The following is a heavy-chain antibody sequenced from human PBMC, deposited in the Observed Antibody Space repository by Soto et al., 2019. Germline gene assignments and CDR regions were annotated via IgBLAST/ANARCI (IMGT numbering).Heavy chain of an antibody. CDR2: ISAYNGNT. Sequence: ASVKVSCKASGYTFTSYGISWVRQAPGQGLERMGWISAYNGNTNYAQKLQGRVTMTTDTSTSTAYMELRSLRSDDTAVYYCARTSTPVVPAAMIDYYYYYMDVWGKGTTVTVSS. CDR1: GYTFTSYG. V-gene: IGHV1-18*01. D-gene: IGHD2-2*01. J-gene: IGHJ6*03. CDR3: ARTSTPVVPAAMIDYYYYYMDV.